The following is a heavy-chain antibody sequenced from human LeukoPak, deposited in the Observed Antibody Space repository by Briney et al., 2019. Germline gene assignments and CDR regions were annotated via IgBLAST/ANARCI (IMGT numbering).Heavy chain of an antibody. Sequence: GGSLRLSCAASGFTFSSCAMTWVRQAPGKGLEWVASITGDGTRTYYTDSVKGRFTISRDNSKSTLYLQMNSLRADETAIYYCASRPRADMGPLDYWGQGTLVTVST. J-gene: IGHJ4*02. CDR1: GFTFSSCA. CDR3: ASRPRADMGPLDY. D-gene: IGHD1-14*01. CDR2: ITGDGTRT. V-gene: IGHV3-23*01.